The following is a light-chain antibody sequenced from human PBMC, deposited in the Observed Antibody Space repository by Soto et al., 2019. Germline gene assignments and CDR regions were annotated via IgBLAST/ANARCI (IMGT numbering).Light chain of an antibody. CDR3: LQSYITPWT. CDR2: AAS. J-gene: IGKJ1*01. CDR1: QSISNY. V-gene: IGKV1-39*01. Sequence: DIQMTQSPSSLSTSVGDRVTITCRASQSISNYLNWYQQKPGKVPKLLIYAASRLQSGVPSRFSGSGSGTDFTLTISSLQPEDFAIYYCLQSYITPWTFGQGTKVEIK.